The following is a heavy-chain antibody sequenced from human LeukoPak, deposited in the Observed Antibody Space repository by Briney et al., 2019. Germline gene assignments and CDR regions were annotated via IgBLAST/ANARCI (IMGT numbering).Heavy chain of an antibody. D-gene: IGHD6-13*01. Sequence: GESLQISCQGSGSSFTSYWIGWVRQLPGKGLEWMGIIYPGDSDTRYSPSFQGQVTISADKSISTAYLQWSSLKASDTAMYYCARQFASYSSSWYDGWGQGTLVTVSS. CDR2: IYPGDSDT. V-gene: IGHV5-51*01. CDR1: GSSFTSYW. J-gene: IGHJ5*02. CDR3: ARQFASYSSSWYDG.